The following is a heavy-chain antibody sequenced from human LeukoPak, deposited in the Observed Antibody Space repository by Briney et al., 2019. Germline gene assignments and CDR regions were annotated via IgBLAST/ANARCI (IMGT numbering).Heavy chain of an antibody. V-gene: IGHV4-34*01. CDR2: INHSGST. J-gene: IGHJ4*02. CDR1: GGSFSGYY. D-gene: IGHD7-27*01. CDR3: ARALGD. Sequence: SETLSLTCAVYGGSFSGYYWSWIRQPPGKGLELIGEINHSGSTNYNPSLKSRVTISVDTSKNQFSLKLSSVTAADTAVYYCARALGDWGQGTLVTVSS.